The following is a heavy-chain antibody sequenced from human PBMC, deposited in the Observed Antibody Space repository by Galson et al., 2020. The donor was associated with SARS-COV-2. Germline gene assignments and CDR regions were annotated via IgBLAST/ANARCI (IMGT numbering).Heavy chain of an antibody. CDR3: ARDVSGGASDI. V-gene: IGHV3-30*04. J-gene: IGHJ3*02. CDR2: ISHDGRIE. CDR1: GFAFSNYA. Sequence: GGSLRLSCAASGFAFSNYAINWVRQAPGKGLDWVAVISHDGRIEVYADSVKGRFTISRDNSENMVFLQVNSLRADDTALYYCARDVSGGASDIWGQGTMVTVSS. D-gene: IGHD1-26*01.